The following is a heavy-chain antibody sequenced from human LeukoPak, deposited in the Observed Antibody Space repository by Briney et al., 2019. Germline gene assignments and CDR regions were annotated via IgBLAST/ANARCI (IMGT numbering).Heavy chain of an antibody. CDR2: IHYNGNT. Sequence: SETLSLTCSVSGDSISSYYWTWIRQTPGKGLEWIACIHYNGNTKSNPSLKSRVTISVDTSKNQFSLKLRSVTAADTAVYYCARGKSRGSHIDYWGQGTLVTVSS. D-gene: IGHD1-26*01. CDR1: GDSISSYY. V-gene: IGHV4-59*08. CDR3: ARGKSRGSHIDY. J-gene: IGHJ4*02.